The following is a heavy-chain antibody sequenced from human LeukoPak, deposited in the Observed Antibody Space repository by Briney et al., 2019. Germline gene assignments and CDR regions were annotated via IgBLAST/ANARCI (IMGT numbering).Heavy chain of an antibody. J-gene: IGHJ4*02. D-gene: IGHD6-25*01. CDR3: AKDGGSGWCFDY. Sequence: GGALRLSCAASGFTFRSCAIHWVRQAPRKGLERVAVISSDANIKHYADSVQGRFTISRDNSKNTLYLQMNSLRGEDTAVYYCAKDGGSGWCFDYWGQGTLVTVSS. CDR1: GFTFRSCA. CDR2: ISSDANIK. V-gene: IGHV3-30*18.